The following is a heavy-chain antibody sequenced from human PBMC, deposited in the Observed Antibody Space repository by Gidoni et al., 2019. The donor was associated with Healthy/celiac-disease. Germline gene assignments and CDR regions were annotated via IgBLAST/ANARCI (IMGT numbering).Heavy chain of an antibody. CDR2: IYYSGST. J-gene: IGHJ4*02. CDR1: GGSISSYY. D-gene: IGHD1-26*01. Sequence: QVQLQESGPGLVKPSETLSLTCTVSGGSISSYYWSWLRQPPGKGLEWIGYIYYSGSTNYNPSLKSRVTISVDTSKNQFSLKLSSVTAADTAVYYCARGGYSGSYYDYDYWGQGTLVTVSS. V-gene: IGHV4-59*01. CDR3: ARGGYSGSYYDYDY.